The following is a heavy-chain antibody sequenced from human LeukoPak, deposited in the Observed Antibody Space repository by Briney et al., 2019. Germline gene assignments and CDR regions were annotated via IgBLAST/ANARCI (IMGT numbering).Heavy chain of an antibody. CDR1: GFTFSSYG. CDR2: IRYDGSNK. CDR3: AKEGRPLGTYYYDSSAYYPGYFDY. V-gene: IGHV3-30*02. J-gene: IGHJ4*02. Sequence: GGSLRLSCAASGFTFSSYGMHWVRQAPGKGLEWVAFIRYDGSNKYYADSVKGRFTISRDNSKNTLYLQMNSLRAEDTAVYYCAKEGRPLGTYYYDSSAYYPGYFDYWGQGTLVTVSS. D-gene: IGHD3-22*01.